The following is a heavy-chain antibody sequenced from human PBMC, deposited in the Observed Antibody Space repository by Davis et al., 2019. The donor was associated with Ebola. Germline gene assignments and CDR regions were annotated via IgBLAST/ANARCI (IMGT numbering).Heavy chain of an antibody. CDR3: TSGSYAGGEDY. V-gene: IGHV1-8*01. J-gene: IGHJ4*02. CDR2: MNPNSGNT. CDR1: GYTFTNYD. D-gene: IGHD1-26*01. Sequence: AASVKVSCKASGYTFTNYDINWVRQATGQGLEWMGWMNPNSGNTGYAQKFQGRVTMTRDTSTSTVYMELSSLRSEDTAVYYCTSGSYAGGEDYWGQGTLVTVSS.